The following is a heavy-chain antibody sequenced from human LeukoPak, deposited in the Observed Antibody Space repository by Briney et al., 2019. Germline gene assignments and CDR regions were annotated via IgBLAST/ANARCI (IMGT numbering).Heavy chain of an antibody. CDR3: ARKVRGYYYMDV. J-gene: IGHJ6*03. Sequence: SETLSLTCTVSGVSISSSNSYWGWIRQPPGKGLEWIGSIYYSGSTYYNPSLKSRVTISVDTSKNQFSLKLSSVTAADTAVYYCARKVRGYYYMDVWGKGTTATISS. CDR2: IYYSGST. V-gene: IGHV4-39*07. D-gene: IGHD3-10*01. CDR1: GVSISSSNSY.